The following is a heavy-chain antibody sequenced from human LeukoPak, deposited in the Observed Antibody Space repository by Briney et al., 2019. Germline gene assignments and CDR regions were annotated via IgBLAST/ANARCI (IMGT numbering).Heavy chain of an antibody. CDR2: IYNDGST. Sequence: PGGSLRLSCAASGLTVSSSYMSWVRQAPGKGLGWVSIIYNDGSTYYADSIKGRFTISRDNSKNTLYLQVNSLRAEDTAMYYCARNILFAFDIWGQGTMVTVSS. CDR3: ARNILFAFDI. D-gene: IGHD2/OR15-2a*01. CDR1: GLTVSSSY. V-gene: IGHV3-53*01. J-gene: IGHJ3*02.